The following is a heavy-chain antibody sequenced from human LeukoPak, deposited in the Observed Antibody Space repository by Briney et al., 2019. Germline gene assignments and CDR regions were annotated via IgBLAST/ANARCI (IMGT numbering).Heavy chain of an antibody. CDR1: GFTFSSYA. D-gene: IGHD6-19*01. CDR3: ARDTSSSGWYVGWFDP. V-gene: IGHV3-64*01. CDR2: IRRNGGST. J-gene: IGHJ5*02. Sequence: PGGSLRLSCAASGFTFSSYAMHWVRQAPGKGLEYVSAIRRNGGSTYYANSVKGRFTISRDNSKNTLYLQMGSLRAEDMAVYYCARDTSSSGWYVGWFDPWGQGTLVTVSS.